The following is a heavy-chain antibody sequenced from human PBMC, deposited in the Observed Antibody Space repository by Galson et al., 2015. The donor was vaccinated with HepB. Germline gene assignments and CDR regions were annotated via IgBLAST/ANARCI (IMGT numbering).Heavy chain of an antibody. V-gene: IGHV3-64*02. Sequence: SLRLSCAASGFTFSSYAMHWVRQAPGKGLEYVSAISSNGGSTYYADSVKGRFTISRDNSKNTLYLQMGSLRAEDMAVYYCARGYSGSYYGFDIWGQGTMVTVSS. CDR2: ISSNGGST. D-gene: IGHD1-26*01. CDR1: GFTFSSYA. J-gene: IGHJ3*02. CDR3: ARGYSGSYYGFDI.